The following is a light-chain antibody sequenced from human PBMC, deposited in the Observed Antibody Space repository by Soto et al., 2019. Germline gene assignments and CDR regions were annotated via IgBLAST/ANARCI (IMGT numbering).Light chain of an antibody. V-gene: IGKV3-20*01. CDR2: GAS. CDR3: QQYGALPPT. Sequence: EIVLTQFRGALSLSPGERVTLSCRASQTVSNTYLAWYQQKSGQAPKSLIYGASNRATGIPDRFSGSGSGTDFTLTISRLEPEDFAVYYCQQYGALPPTFGGGTKVEIK. CDR1: QTVSNTY. J-gene: IGKJ4*01.